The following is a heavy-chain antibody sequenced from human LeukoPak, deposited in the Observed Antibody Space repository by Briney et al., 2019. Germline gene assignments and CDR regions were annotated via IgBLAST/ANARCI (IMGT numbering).Heavy chain of an antibody. D-gene: IGHD3-10*01. CDR3: ARDFHYGSGRFDP. CDR2: ISAYNGNT. J-gene: IGHJ5*02. CDR1: GYTFTSCG. V-gene: IGHV1-18*01. Sequence: ASVTVSCKASGYTFTSCGISWVRQAPGQGLEWMGWISAYNGNTNYAQKLQGRVTMTTDTSTSTAYMELRSLRSVDTAVYYCARDFHYGSGRFDPWGQGTLVTVSS.